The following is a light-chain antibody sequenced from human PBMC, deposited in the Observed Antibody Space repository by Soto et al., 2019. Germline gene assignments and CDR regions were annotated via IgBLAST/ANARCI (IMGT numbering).Light chain of an antibody. V-gene: IGLV2-14*01. Sequence: QSVLTQPASMSGSPGQSVTISCAGTSSDIGGYNYVSWYQHHPGTAPKLIIYDVSSRPSGVSHRFSASKSGNTASLTISGLQAEDEADYHCSSFSVASPLFGTGTKVTVL. J-gene: IGLJ1*01. CDR1: SSDIGGYNY. CDR3: SSFSVASPL. CDR2: DVS.